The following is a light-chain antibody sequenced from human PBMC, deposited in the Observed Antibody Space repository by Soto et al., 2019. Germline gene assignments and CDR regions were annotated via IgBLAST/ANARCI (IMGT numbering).Light chain of an antibody. V-gene: IGKV3-20*01. J-gene: IGKJ4*02. CDR3: QQYGSSHT. CDR2: GAT. Sequence: EIVLTQSPGTLSLSPGERATISCRASQSVSSSYLAWYQHKPGQAHRLIIYGATGRATGIPGRFSGSGAGTDFILSISRLAPECLALYYCQQYGSSHTFGGGTKVEIK. CDR1: QSVSSSY.